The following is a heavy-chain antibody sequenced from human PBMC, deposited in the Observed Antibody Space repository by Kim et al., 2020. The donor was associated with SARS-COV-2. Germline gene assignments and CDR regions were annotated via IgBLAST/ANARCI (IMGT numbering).Heavy chain of an antibody. CDR3: SGAGRRVRTRLNLDP. CDR2: IYSDGTT. Sequence: GGSLRLSCVASGFTVATYYMAWVRQSQGKGLEWVSVIYSDGTTEYAAAVKGRFTISRDNSKNTIYHEMNYLIGVDKTVYYCSGAGRRVRTRLNLDPWGQG. CDR1: GFTVATYY. D-gene: IGHD3-22*01. V-gene: IGHV3-53*03. J-gene: IGHJ5*02.